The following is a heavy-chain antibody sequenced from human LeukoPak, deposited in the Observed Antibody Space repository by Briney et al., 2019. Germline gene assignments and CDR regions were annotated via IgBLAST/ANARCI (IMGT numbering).Heavy chain of an antibody. CDR2: LLPTIDSA. V-gene: IGHV1-69*04. J-gene: IGHJ4*02. Sequence: SVKVSCKASGGTFDTYAISWVRQAPGQGLEWMGRLLPTIDSANYAQKFQERVAITADKATSTAYMELNSLRSEDTAVYYCAIALYSSNWYFIHWGQGTLVTVSS. D-gene: IGHD6-13*01. CDR1: GGTFDTYA. CDR3: AIALYSSNWYFIH.